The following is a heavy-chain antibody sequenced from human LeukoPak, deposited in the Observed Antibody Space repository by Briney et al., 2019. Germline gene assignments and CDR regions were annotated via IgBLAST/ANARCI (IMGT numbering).Heavy chain of an antibody. CDR1: GYTFTSYG. J-gene: IGHJ6*03. D-gene: IGHD6-13*01. CDR2: ISAYNGNT. CDR3: ARDRGSSDYYYYYYMDV. V-gene: IGHV1-18*01. Sequence: AASVKVSCKASGYTFTSYGISWVRQAPGQGLEWMGWISAYNGNTNYAQKLQGRVTMTTDKSTSTAYMELSSLRSEDTAVYYCARDRGSSDYYYYYYMDVWGKGTTVTVSS.